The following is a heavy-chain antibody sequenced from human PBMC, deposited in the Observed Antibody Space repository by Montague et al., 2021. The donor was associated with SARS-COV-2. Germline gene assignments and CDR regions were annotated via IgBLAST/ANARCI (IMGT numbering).Heavy chain of an antibody. J-gene: IGHJ6*02. Sequence: IYYSGSTYYNPSPKSRVTISVDTSKNQFSLKLSSVTAADTAVYYCARDKVSSSSWYAFYYDGMDVGGQGTTVIVSS. CDR3: ARDKVSSSSWYAFYYDGMDV. CDR2: IYYSGST. V-gene: IGHV4-30-4*01. D-gene: IGHD6-13*01.